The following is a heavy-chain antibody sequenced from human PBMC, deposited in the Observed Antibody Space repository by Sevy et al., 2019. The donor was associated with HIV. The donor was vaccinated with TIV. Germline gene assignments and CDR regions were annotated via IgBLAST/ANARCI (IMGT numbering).Heavy chain of an antibody. Sequence: GGSLRLSCTASGFTFGDYAMNWFRQAPGKGLEWVGLIRTKAYGGTTEYAASVKGGFNISSVDSKSIAYLQMDSLKTEDTAVYYFTRGIYTYVPFDYWGQGTLVTVSS. CDR1: GFTFGDYA. J-gene: IGHJ4*02. CDR3: TRGIYTYVPFDY. V-gene: IGHV3-49*03. D-gene: IGHD3-10*02. CDR2: IRTKAYGGTT.